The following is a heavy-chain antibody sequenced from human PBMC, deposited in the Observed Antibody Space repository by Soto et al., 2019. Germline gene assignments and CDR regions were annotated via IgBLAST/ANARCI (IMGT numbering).Heavy chain of an antibody. V-gene: IGHV3-30-3*01. J-gene: IGHJ6*02. Sequence: PGGSLRLSCAVSGFTFSTYAMHWVRQAPGKGLEWVAVISNDGSTNYNPSLKSRVTISVDTSKNQFSLKLSSVTAADTAVYYCARGQRPGGPNGSGTPYYYGMDVWGQGTTVTVSS. CDR2: ISNDGSTN. CDR3: ARGQRPGGPNGSGTPYYYGMDV. CDR1: GFTFSTYA. D-gene: IGHD3-10*01.